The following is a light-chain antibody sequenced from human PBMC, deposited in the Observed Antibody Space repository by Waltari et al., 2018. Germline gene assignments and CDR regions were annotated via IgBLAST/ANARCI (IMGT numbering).Light chain of an antibody. CDR3: QHYVRLPAT. CDR1: QSVSRA. Sequence: EIVLTQSPGSLSSSPGDRATLSCRASQSVSRALAWYQQKPGQAPRLLIFGASNRATGIPDRFSGSGSETDFSLTISRLEPEDFAVYYCQHYVRLPATFGRGTKVEIK. CDR2: GAS. J-gene: IGKJ1*01. V-gene: IGKV3-20*01.